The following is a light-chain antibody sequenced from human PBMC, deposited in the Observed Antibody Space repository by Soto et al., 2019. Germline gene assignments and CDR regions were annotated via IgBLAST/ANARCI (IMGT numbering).Light chain of an antibody. CDR2: DAS. J-gene: IGKJ4*01. V-gene: IGKV3-15*01. CDR1: QSVNSN. CDR3: QQYNFWPPLT. Sequence: EIVMTQSPATLSVSPGGRATLSCRASQSVNSNLAWYRQKPGQAPRLLISDASTRATGVPARLSGSGSGAEFTLTISSLQSEDSGIYYCQQYNFWPPLTFGGGTKVEIK.